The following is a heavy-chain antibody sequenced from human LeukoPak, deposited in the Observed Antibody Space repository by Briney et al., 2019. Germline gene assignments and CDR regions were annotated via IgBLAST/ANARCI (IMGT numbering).Heavy chain of an antibody. D-gene: IGHD4-17*01. CDR2: ISAYNGNT. Sequence: ASVKVSCKASGGTFSSYGISWVRQAPGQGLEWMGWISAYNGNTNYAQKLQGRVTMTTDTSTSTAYMELRSLRSDDTAVYYCARMTTVTTRGYFDYWGQGTLVTVSS. J-gene: IGHJ4*02. V-gene: IGHV1-18*01. CDR1: GGTFSSYG. CDR3: ARMTTVTTRGYFDY.